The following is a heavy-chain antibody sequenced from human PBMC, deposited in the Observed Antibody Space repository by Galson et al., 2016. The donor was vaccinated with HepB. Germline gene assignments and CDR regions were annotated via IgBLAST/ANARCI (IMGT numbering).Heavy chain of an antibody. CDR1: GSTLTSYD. CDR3: VPHLTETPYYFHF. CDR2: MNPNSGNT. V-gene: IGHV1-8*01. D-gene: IGHD1-20*01. Sequence: SVKVSCKASGSTLTSYDIDWVRQATGQGLEWMGWMNPNSGNTGYAQKFQGRVTMTRDNSINTAYMELGGLRSEDTAVYYCVPHLTETPYYFHFWGQGTLVTVSS. J-gene: IGHJ4*02.